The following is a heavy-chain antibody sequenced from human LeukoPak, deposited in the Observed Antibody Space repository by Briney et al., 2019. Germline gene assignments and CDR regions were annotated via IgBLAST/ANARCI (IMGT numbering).Heavy chain of an antibody. V-gene: IGHV3-11*04. CDR2: ISSSGGTT. CDR1: GFTFSDYY. J-gene: IGHJ4*02. D-gene: IGHD5-24*01. CDR3: ARMGRDAYNFCFDY. Sequence: GGSLRLSCSASGFTFSDYYMCWIRQAPGKGLEWISCISSSGGTTYYAESVKGRFTISRDSDKKSVFLQMNTLSADDTAVYYCARMGRDAYNFCFDYWGQGTLVTVSS.